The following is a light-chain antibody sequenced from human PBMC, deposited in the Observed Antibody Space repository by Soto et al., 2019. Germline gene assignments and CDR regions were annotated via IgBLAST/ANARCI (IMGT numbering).Light chain of an antibody. V-gene: IGKV1-33*01. J-gene: IGKJ2*01. CDR2: DAS. CDR1: RDISVY. CDR3: QQYDNLTPYT. Sequence: DIQVTQSPSSLAVSVGDRVTITCQASRDISVYLNWYQQKPGKPPKLLVFDASNLQTGVPSRFSGSGSGTHFTFTINNLQPEDVATYYCQQYDNLTPYTVGQGTKLEIK.